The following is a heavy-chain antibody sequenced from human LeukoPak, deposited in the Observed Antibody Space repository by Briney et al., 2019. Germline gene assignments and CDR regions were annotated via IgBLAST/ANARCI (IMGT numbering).Heavy chain of an antibody. CDR3: AKDPPKWELRGARLPTPSRTTGDFDY. V-gene: IGHV3-30*02. J-gene: IGHJ4*02. CDR2: IRYDGSNK. Sequence: GSLRLSCAASGFTFSSYGMHWVRQAPGKGLEWVAFIRYDGSNKYYADSVKGRFTISRDNSKNTLYLQMNSLRAEDTAVYYCAKDPPKWELRGARLPTPSRTTGDFDYWGQGTLVTVSS. CDR1: GFTFSSYG. D-gene: IGHD1-26*01.